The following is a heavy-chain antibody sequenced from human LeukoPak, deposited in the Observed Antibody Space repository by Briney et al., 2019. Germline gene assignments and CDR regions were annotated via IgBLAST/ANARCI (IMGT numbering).Heavy chain of an antibody. CDR3: AREHDFWSGYSFDY. Sequence: GASVKVSCKASGYTFTSYDINWVRQATGQGLEWMGWMNPNSGNTGYAQKFQGRVTITRDTSASTAYMELSSLRSEDTAVYYCAREHDFWSGYSFDYWGQGTLVTVSS. V-gene: IGHV1-8*01. CDR1: GYTFTSYD. J-gene: IGHJ4*02. CDR2: MNPNSGNT. D-gene: IGHD3-3*01.